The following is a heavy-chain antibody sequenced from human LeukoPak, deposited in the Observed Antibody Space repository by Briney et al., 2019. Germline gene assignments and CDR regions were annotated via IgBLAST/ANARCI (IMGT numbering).Heavy chain of an antibody. CDR2: IIPILGIA. Sequence: SVKVSCKASGGTFSSYAISWVRQAPGQGLEWMGRIIPILGIANYAQKFQGRVTITADKSTSTAYMELSSLRSEDTAVYYCARGDGGGNVYYYYGMDVWGQGTTVTVSS. J-gene: IGHJ6*02. D-gene: IGHD4-23*01. CDR1: GGTFSSYA. CDR3: ARGDGGGNVYYYYGMDV. V-gene: IGHV1-69*04.